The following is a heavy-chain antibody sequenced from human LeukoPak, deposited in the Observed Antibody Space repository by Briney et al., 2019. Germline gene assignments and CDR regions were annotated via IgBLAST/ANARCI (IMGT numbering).Heavy chain of an antibody. V-gene: IGHV4-59*08. Sequence: PSETLSLTCTVSGGSISSYYWSWFRQPPGKGLEWIGYISGSGSTTYNPSLKSRVSISVDTSKNQFSLKLTSVTAADTAVYYCARPSRDGYVDAFDIWGQGTMVDVSS. J-gene: IGHJ3*02. CDR2: ISGSGST. D-gene: IGHD5-24*01. CDR1: GGSISSYY. CDR3: ARPSRDGYVDAFDI.